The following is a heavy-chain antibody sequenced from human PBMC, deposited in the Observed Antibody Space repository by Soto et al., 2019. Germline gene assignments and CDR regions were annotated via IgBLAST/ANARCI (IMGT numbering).Heavy chain of an antibody. CDR2: IYHSGRT. Sequence: QLQLPESGSGLVKPSQTLSLTCAVSGGSISSGGYSWSWIRQPPGKGLEWIGYIYHSGRTNYDPYPKSRVTRSVDRSKNQFALKLSSVTAADTAVYYCASLAADDPREGWFDSWSQGTRVTVAS. D-gene: IGHD6-13*01. CDR1: GGSISSGGYS. J-gene: IGHJ5*01. CDR3: ASLAADDPREGWFDS. V-gene: IGHV4-30-2*01.